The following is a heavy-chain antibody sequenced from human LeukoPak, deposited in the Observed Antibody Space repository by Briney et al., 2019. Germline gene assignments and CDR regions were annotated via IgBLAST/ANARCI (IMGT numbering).Heavy chain of an antibody. CDR1: GFTFSSYG. J-gene: IGHJ4*02. D-gene: IGHD3-22*01. CDR3: ARPYDSSAYSPDY. Sequence: GRSLRLSCAASGFTFSSYGMHWVRQAPGKGLEWVAVISYDGSNKYYADSVKGRFTISRDNSKNTLYLQINSLRAEDTAVYYCARPYDSSAYSPDYWGQGTLVTVSS. CDR2: ISYDGSNK. V-gene: IGHV3-30*03.